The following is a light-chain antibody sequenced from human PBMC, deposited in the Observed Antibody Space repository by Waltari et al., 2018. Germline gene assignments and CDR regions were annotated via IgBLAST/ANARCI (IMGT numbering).Light chain of an antibody. V-gene: IGLV6-57*03. CDR3: QSYDSSNLWV. CDR1: SGSIASNY. Sequence: NFMLTQPHSVSESPGKTVTISCTRSSGSIASNYVQWYQQRPGSAPTTVIYEDNQRPSGVPDRFSGSIDSSSNSVSLTISGLKTEDEADYYCQSYDSSNLWVFGGGTKLTVL. CDR2: EDN. J-gene: IGLJ3*02.